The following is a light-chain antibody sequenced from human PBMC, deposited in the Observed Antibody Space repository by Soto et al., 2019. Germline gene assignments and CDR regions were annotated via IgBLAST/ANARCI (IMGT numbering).Light chain of an antibody. CDR3: QQYYSYPQT. V-gene: IGKV1-8*01. CDR2: AAS. Sequence: AIRMTQSPSSFSASTGDTVTITCRASQGISSYLAWYQQKPGKAPKLLIYAASTLQSGVPSRFSGSGSGTDFTLTISCLQSEDFATYYCQQYYSYPQTFGQGTKV. CDR1: QGISSY. J-gene: IGKJ1*01.